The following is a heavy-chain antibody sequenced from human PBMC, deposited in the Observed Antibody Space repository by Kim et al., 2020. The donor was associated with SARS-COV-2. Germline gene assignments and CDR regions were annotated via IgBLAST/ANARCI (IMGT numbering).Heavy chain of an antibody. J-gene: IGHJ4*02. CDR3: ARDLLHSGYDY. D-gene: IGHD5-12*01. CDR1: GYTFTNYA. CDR2: INAGNGNI. Sequence: GASVKVSCKASGYTFTNYAIQWVRQAPGQGLEWMGWINAGNGNIKYSQKFQGRATLTWDTSASTAYMELRALTSEDTAVYYCARDLLHSGYDYWGQGTLVTVSS. V-gene: IGHV1-3*01.